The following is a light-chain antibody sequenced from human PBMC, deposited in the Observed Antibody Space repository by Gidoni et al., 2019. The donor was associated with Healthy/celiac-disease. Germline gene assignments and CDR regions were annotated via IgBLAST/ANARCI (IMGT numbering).Light chain of an antibody. CDR1: QSVSSY. Sequence: ELVLTQSPATLSLSPGERATLSCRASQSVSSYLAWYQQKPGQAPRLLIYDASNRATGIPARFSGSGSGTDFTLTISSLEPEDFAVYYCQQRSNRPLTFGGGTKVEIK. V-gene: IGKV3-11*01. J-gene: IGKJ4*01. CDR2: DAS. CDR3: QQRSNRPLT.